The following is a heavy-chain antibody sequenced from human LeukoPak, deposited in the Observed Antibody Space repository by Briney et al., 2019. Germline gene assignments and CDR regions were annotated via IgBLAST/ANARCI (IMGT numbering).Heavy chain of an antibody. D-gene: IGHD3-16*01. Sequence: GGSLRLSCAASGFTFSSYAMSWVRQAPGKGLEWVSAISGSGGSTYYADSVKGRFTISRDNSKNTLYLQMNSLRAEDTAVYYCAKVMIAFRGVPGSDAFVIWGQKTKVTVSS. CDR1: GFTFSSYA. CDR3: AKVMIAFRGVPGSDAFVI. J-gene: IGHJ3*02. CDR2: ISGSGGST. V-gene: IGHV3-23*01.